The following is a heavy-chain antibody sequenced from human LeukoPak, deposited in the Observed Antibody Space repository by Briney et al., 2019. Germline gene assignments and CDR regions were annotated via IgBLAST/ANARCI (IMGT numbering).Heavy chain of an antibody. Sequence: PSETLTLSCTASGGTFSRGSIYWSWIRQSPGKGLEWFVYIYYSGSTVYNPSFKSRVSMSIDTSKNRFSLNLNSVTAADTAVYYCARDMYGSGNFLPESPWGQGTLVTVSS. D-gene: IGHD3-10*01. J-gene: IGHJ5*02. CDR3: ARDMYGSGNFLPESP. CDR2: IYYSGST. V-gene: IGHV4-61*01. CDR1: GGTFSRGSIY.